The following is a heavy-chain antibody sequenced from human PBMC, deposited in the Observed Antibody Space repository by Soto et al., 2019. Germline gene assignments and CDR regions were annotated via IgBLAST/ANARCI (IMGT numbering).Heavy chain of an antibody. CDR3: ARDSPSRGMDV. V-gene: IGHV4-31*03. Sequence: QVQLQESGPGLVKPSQTLSLTCTVSGGSISSGGYYWSWIRQHPGKGVGWIGYIYYSGSTYYNPSLKSRVTISVDTSKNQFSLKLSSVTAADTAVYYCARDSPSRGMDVWGQGTTVTVSS. CDR2: IYYSGST. J-gene: IGHJ6*02. CDR1: GGSISSGGYY.